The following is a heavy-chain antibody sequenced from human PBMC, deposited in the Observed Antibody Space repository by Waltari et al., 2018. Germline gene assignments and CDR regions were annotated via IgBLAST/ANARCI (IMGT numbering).Heavy chain of an antibody. Sequence: QVQLQASGPGLVTPSETLSLTCTVSGGSISSYYWRWIRQPAGKGLEWIGRIYTRGSTNYNPSLKSRFTMSVDTSKNQFSLKLSSVTAADTAVYYCARDLGYSSGWYGLDYWGQGTLVTVSS. V-gene: IGHV4-4*07. CDR2: IYTRGST. J-gene: IGHJ4*02. D-gene: IGHD6-19*01. CDR3: ARDLGYSSGWYGLDY. CDR1: GGSISSYY.